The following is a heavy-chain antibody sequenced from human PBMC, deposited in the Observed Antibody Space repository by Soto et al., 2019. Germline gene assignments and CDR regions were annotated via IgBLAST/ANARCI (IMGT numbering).Heavy chain of an antibody. CDR1: GYTFTSYG. CDR2: ISAYNGNT. Sequence: QVQLVQSGAEVKKPGASVKVSCKASGYTFTSYGVSWVRQAPGQGHEWMGWISAYNGNTTYAQKLQGRVTMTTATSTSTAYMALSSLRFDDTAVHYYARWTSCQDSWGQGTLLTVSS. D-gene: IGHD2-2*01. V-gene: IGHV1-18*01. J-gene: IGHJ1*01. CDR3: ARWTSCQDS.